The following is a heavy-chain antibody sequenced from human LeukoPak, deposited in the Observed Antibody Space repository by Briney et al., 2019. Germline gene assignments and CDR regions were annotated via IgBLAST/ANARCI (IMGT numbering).Heavy chain of an antibody. V-gene: IGHV3-7*03. CDR2: IKQDGSEK. CDR3: ARDRPFYGSGSYYNP. Sequence: PGGSLRLSCAASGFTFSSYWMSWVRQAPGKGLEWVANIKQDGSEKYYVDSVKGRFTISRDNAKKSLYLQMNSLRAEDTAVYYCARDRPFYGSGSYYNPWGQGTLVTVSS. D-gene: IGHD3-10*01. J-gene: IGHJ5*02. CDR1: GFTFSSYW.